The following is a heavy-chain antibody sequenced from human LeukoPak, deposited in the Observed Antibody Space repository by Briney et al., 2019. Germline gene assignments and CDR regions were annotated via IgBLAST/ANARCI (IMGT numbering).Heavy chain of an antibody. Sequence: SQTLSLTCTVSGASITSGDYYWTWIRQPPGKGLEWIGYIYHSGNTYYNPSLKSRVTISVDRSRNQFSLKLTSVTAADTAVYYCARLLGAEYFQHWGQGTLVTVSS. CDR2: IYHSGNT. CDR1: GASITSGDYY. J-gene: IGHJ1*01. V-gene: IGHV4-30-2*01. D-gene: IGHD2/OR15-2a*01. CDR3: ARLLGAEYFQH.